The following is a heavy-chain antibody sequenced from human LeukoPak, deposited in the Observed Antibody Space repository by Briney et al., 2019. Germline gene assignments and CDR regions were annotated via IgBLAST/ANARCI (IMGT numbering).Heavy chain of an antibody. J-gene: IGHJ6*03. D-gene: IGHD3-16*01. Sequence: GGTLRLSCAASGFTFSSYGMSWVRQAPGKGLEWVSAISGSGGSTYYADSVKGRFTISRDNSKNTLYLQMNSLRAEDTAVYYCAKDRLLYMDVWGKGTTVTVSS. V-gene: IGHV3-23*01. CDR2: ISGSGGST. CDR3: AKDRLLYMDV. CDR1: GFTFSSYG.